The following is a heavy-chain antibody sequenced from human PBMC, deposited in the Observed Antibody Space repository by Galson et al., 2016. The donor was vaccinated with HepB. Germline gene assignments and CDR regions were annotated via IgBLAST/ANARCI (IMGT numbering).Heavy chain of an antibody. CDR1: GFTFSYYG. D-gene: IGHD5-18*01. V-gene: IGHV3-30*18. Sequence: SLRLSCAASGFTFSYYGMHWARQAPGKGLDWVTVISYDGSTIYYADSVKGRFIISRDNSKNTLYLQMNSLRAEDTAVYYCAKDRTGGYSYGNRYYFYGMDVWGQGTTVSVSS. CDR2: ISYDGSTI. J-gene: IGHJ6*02. CDR3: AKDRTGGYSYGNRYYFYGMDV.